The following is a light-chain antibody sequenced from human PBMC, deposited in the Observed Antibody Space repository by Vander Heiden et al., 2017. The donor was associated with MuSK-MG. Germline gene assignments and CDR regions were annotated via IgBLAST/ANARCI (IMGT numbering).Light chain of an antibody. J-gene: IGKJ4*01. Sequence: DIVMTQTLLSLSVTPGQPASISCKSSQTLLHSDGKTYLYWYLQKQGQHPQLLIYEVSNRFSGVPDRCISGGSGTDFTLKTSRVEAEDVGVYYCMQSKQLGLTFGEGTKVEIK. CDR2: EVS. V-gene: IGKV2D-29*01. CDR3: MQSKQLGLT. CDR1: QTLLHSDGKTY.